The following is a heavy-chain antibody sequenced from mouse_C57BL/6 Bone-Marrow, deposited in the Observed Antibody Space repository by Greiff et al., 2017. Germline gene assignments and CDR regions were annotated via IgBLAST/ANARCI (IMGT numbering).Heavy chain of an antibody. Sequence: EVMLVESGAELVRPGASVKLSCTASGFNIKDDYMHWVKQRPEQGLEWIGWIDPENGDTEYASKFQGKATITADTSSNTAYLQLSSLTSEDTAVYYCTSITTVAYYAMDYWGQGTSVTVSS. CDR1: GFNIKDDY. V-gene: IGHV14-4*01. CDR2: IDPENGDT. J-gene: IGHJ4*01. CDR3: TSITTVAYYAMDY. D-gene: IGHD1-1*01.